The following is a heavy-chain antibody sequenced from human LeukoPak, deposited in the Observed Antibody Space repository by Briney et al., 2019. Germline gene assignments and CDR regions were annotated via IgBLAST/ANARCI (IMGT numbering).Heavy chain of an antibody. CDR1: GGSIRSNDYF. J-gene: IGHJ4*02. V-gene: IGHV4-61*05. D-gene: IGHD6-19*01. CDR3: AKESIALAGKGGIDY. Sequence: SETLSLTCTVPGGSIRSNDYFWGWIRQPPGKGLEWIGYIHYSGGITYYNPSLKSRVTISVDTSKNQFSLSLSSVTAADTAVYYCAKESIALAGKGGIDYWGQGTLVTVSS. CDR2: IHYSGGI.